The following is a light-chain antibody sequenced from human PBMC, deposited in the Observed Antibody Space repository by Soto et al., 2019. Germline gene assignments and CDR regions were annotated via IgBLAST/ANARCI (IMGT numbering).Light chain of an antibody. J-gene: IGLJ3*02. Sequence: QSALTQPASVSGSPGQSITISCTGTSSDVGSYDLVSWYQQHPGKAPKLMIYAVTARRSVVSNRFSASKSGITASLTISGLQAEDEADYYCCSYRSTNTLVFGGGTKVTVL. V-gene: IGLV2-23*02. CDR3: CSYRSTNTLV. CDR1: SSDVGSYDL. CDR2: AVT.